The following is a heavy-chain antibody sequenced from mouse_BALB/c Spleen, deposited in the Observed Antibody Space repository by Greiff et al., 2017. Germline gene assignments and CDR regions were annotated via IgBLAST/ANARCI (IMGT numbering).Heavy chain of an antibody. D-gene: IGHD3-2*02. CDR1: GYSITSGYY. CDR2: ISYDGSN. J-gene: IGHJ3*01. CDR3: ARDQDSFAY. V-gene: IGHV3-6*02. Sequence: EVKLVESGPGLVKPSQSLSLTCSVTGYSITSGYYWNWIRQFPGNKLEWMGYISYDGSNNYNPSLKNRISITRDTSKNQFFLKLNSVTTEDTATYYCARDQDSFAYWGQGTLVTVSA.